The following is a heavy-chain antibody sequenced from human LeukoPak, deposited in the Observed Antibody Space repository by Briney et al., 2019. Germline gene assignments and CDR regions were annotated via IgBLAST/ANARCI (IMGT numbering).Heavy chain of an antibody. CDR1: GFTFSSYW. Sequence: GGSLRLSCAAFGFTFSSYWMHWVRQAPGKGLVWVSRINSDGSSTSYADSVKGRFTISRDNAKNTLYLQMNSLRAEDTAVYYCARARLWFGELLLGYYYYIDVWGKGTTVTVSS. CDR2: INSDGSST. V-gene: IGHV3-74*01. D-gene: IGHD3-10*01. CDR3: ARARLWFGELLLGYYYYIDV. J-gene: IGHJ6*03.